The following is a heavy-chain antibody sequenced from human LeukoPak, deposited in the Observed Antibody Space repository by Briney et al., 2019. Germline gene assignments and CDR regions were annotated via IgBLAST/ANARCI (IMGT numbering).Heavy chain of an antibody. J-gene: IGHJ4*02. CDR3: ATVLADSSSWWC. CDR2: VDPEDGET. V-gene: IGHV1-69-2*01. D-gene: IGHD6-13*01. CDR1: GYTFTDYY. Sequence: ASVKVSCKVSGYTFTDYYMHWVQQAPGKGLEWMGLVDPEDGETIYAEKFQGRVTITADTSTDTAYMELSSLRSEDTAVYYCATVLADSSSWWCWGQGTLVTVSS.